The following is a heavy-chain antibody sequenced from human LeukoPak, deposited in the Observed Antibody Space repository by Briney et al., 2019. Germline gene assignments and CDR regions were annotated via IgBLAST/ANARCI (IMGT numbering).Heavy chain of an antibody. CDR3: VRERLGYFDS. J-gene: IGHJ4*02. CDR1: GFTFNSYG. CDR2: ISYDGTQK. D-gene: IGHD6-19*01. V-gene: IGHV3-30*03. Sequence: PGRSLRLSCAASGFTFNSYGMHRVRQAPGEGLERVAVISYDGTQKYYADSVKGRFTISRDNSKNILDLQMNSLRAEDTAVYYCVRERLGYFDSWGQGTLVTVSS.